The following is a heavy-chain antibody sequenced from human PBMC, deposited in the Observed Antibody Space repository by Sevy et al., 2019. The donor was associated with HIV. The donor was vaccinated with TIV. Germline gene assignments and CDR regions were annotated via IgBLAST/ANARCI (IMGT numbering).Heavy chain of an antibody. Sequence: GGSLRLSCAASGFTFSSYAMHWVRQAPGKGLEWVAVISYDGSNKYYADSVKGRFTISRDNSKNTLYLQMNSLRAEDTAVYYCARYRRITMITYYFDYWGQGTLVTVSS. V-gene: IGHV3-30-3*01. CDR3: ARYRRITMITYYFDY. D-gene: IGHD3-22*01. CDR1: GFTFSSYA. CDR2: ISYDGSNK. J-gene: IGHJ4*02.